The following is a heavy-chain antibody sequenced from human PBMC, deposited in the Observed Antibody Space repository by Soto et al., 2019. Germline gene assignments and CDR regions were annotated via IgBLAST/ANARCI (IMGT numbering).Heavy chain of an antibody. CDR3: AGGCDHSTRIFGY. D-gene: IGHD2-2*01. J-gene: IGHJ4*02. CDR1: GFSFSSYT. Sequence: GGSLRLSCAASGFSFSSYTMNWVRQAPGKGLEWVSYISSSSSTTIYYADSVKGRFTISRDNAKNSLYLQMNSLRAEDTAVYYGAGGCDHSTRIFGYWGQGTLVTVS. CDR2: ISSSSSTTI. V-gene: IGHV3-48*01.